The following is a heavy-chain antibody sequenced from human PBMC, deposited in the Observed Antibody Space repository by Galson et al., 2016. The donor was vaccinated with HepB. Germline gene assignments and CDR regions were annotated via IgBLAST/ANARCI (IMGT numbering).Heavy chain of an antibody. J-gene: IGHJ4*02. CDR2: ISSSGSAI. V-gene: IGHV3-48*02. Sequence: SLRLSCAASGFTFSTYSMNWVRQAPGKGLEWVSYISSSGSAIYYADSVKGRFTISRDNAKNLLYLQMNSLRDEDTAVYYCARDRGSYSPFDYWGQGTLVTVSS. D-gene: IGHD3-10*01. CDR3: ARDRGSYSPFDY. CDR1: GFTFSTYS.